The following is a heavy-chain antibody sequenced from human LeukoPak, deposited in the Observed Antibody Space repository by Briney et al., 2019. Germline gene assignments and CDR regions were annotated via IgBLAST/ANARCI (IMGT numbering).Heavy chain of an antibody. CDR3: AKDGGTIPGVTNFHFDY. CDR1: GFTFSTYP. CDR2: ISYDGSSK. Sequence: GGSLRLSCAASGFTFSTYPMHWVRQAPGKGLEWVSLISYDGSSKYYADSAKGRFTVSRDNSKNTLYLQMNSLRAEDMAVYYCAKDGGTIPGVTNFHFDYWGQGTLVAVSS. J-gene: IGHJ4*02. V-gene: IGHV3-30*04. D-gene: IGHD3-3*01.